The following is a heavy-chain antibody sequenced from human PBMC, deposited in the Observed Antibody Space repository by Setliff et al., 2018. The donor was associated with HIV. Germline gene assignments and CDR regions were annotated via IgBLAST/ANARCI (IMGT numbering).Heavy chain of an antibody. D-gene: IGHD1-1*01. V-gene: IGHV4-61*03. J-gene: IGHJ4*02. CDR1: GDSVSSRSYY. Sequence: SETLSLTCTVSGDSVSSRSYYWSWIRQPPGKGLEWIGYIYYSGSINYNPSLKSRVTISVDTSKNHFSLKLRSVTAADTAVYYCAQLGMVDDFDYWGQGTQVTVSS. CDR2: IYYSGSI. CDR3: AQLGMVDDFDY.